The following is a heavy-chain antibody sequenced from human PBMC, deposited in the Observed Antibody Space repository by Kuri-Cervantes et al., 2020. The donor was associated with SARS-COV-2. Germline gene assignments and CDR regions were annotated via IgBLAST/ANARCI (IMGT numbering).Heavy chain of an antibody. V-gene: IGHV3-30*03. CDR2: IGYDGSRK. Sequence: GGSLRLSCEASGFIFSRYGMHWVRQAPGKGLEWVAAIGYDGSRKHYSDSLKGRFTISRDNSQNTVYLQMSTLRDDDTAVYYCARGTLVPYYYDALDVWGQGTTVTVSS. CDR1: GFIFSRYG. J-gene: IGHJ6*02. D-gene: IGHD3-3*01. CDR3: ARGTLVPYYYDALDV.